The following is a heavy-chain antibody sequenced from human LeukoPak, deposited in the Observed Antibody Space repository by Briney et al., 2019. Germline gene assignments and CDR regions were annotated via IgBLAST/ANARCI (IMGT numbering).Heavy chain of an antibody. J-gene: IGHJ4*02. V-gene: IGHV4-4*07. CDR3: ARDWSGVYDY. Sequence: PSETLSLTCTVSGGSSSSYYWRWIRQPAREGQGWIGRIYTSGSTDYNPSLKSRVTMSVDTSKNQFSLKLSSVTAADTAVYYCARDWSGVYDYWGQGTLVTVSS. D-gene: IGHD3-3*01. CDR1: GGSSSSYY. CDR2: IYTSGST.